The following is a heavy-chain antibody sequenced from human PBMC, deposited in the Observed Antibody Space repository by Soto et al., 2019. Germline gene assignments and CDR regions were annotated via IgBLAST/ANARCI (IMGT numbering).Heavy chain of an antibody. CDR1: GFAFSDYY. V-gene: IGHV3-11*06. D-gene: IGHD2-8*01. CDR2: IGPSSSYT. CDR3: ARLVRLMLYSDY. J-gene: IGHJ4*02. Sequence: PGGSLRLSCAASGFAFSDYYMSWIRQAPGKRLEWVSYIGPSSSYTNYADSVKGRFTISRDNTKNSLYLQMNSLRAEDTAVYYCARLVRLMLYSDYWGQGTLVTVSS.